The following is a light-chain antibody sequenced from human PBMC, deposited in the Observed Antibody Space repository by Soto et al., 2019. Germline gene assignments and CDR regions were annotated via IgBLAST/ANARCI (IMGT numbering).Light chain of an antibody. CDR3: QQYNSYS. CDR2: DAS. Sequence: DIQLTQSPSFLSASVGDRVTITCLASQGISTYLAWYQQKLGKAPKLLIYDASILESGVPSRFSGSGSGTEFTLTISSLQPDDFATYYCQQYNSYSFGQGTKVDIK. CDR1: QGISTY. J-gene: IGKJ1*01. V-gene: IGKV1-5*01.